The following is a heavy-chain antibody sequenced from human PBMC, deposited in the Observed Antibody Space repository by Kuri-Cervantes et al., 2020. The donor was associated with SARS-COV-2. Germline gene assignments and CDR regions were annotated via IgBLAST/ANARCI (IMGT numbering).Heavy chain of an antibody. CDR2: INWNGGST. J-gene: IGHJ4*02. V-gene: IGHV3-20*04. D-gene: IGHD7-27*01. CDR1: GFTFAAFG. CDR3: ARIGELGIPDY. Sequence: GGCLSPSCTVSGFTFAAFGMSWVRQAPGWGLEWDSGINWNGGSTGYADSVKGRFTISRDNAKNSLYLQMNSLRAVDTSVYYCARIGELGIPDYWGQGTLVTVSS.